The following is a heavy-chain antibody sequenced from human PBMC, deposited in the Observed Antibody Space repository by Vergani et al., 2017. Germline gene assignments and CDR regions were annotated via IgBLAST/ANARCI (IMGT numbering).Heavy chain of an antibody. CDR2: INPNSGGT. J-gene: IGHJ6*02. Sequence: QVQLVQSGAEVKKPGASVKVSCKASGYTFTGYYMHWVRQAPGQGLEWMGWINPNSGGTNYAQKFQGRVTMTEDTSTDTAYMELSSLRSEDTAVYYCATDGRRCGGYDSDYYYYGMDVWGQGTTVTVSS. CDR1: GYTFTGYY. V-gene: IGHV1-2*02. D-gene: IGHD5-12*01. CDR3: ATDGRRCGGYDSDYYYYGMDV.